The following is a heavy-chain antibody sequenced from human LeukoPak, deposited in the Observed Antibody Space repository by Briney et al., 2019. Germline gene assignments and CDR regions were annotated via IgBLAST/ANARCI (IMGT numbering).Heavy chain of an antibody. D-gene: IGHD6-19*01. J-gene: IGHJ4*02. CDR2: VSGSGGST. V-gene: IGHV3-23*01. CDR1: GVTFSSYA. CDR3: AKDQDPNKVVAGTMDY. Sequence: GGSLRLSCAASGVTFSSYAMTWVRQPPGKGLEWVSGVSGSGGSTYYADSVKGRFTISRDNSKNTLYLQMNSLRAEDTAVYYCAKDQDPNKVVAGTMDYWGQGTLVTVSS.